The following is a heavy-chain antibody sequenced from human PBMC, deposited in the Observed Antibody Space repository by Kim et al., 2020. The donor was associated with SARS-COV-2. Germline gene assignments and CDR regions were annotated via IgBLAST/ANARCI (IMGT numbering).Heavy chain of an antibody. Sequence: GGSLRLSCAASGFTFNDYAMHWVRQAPGKGLEWVSGISWNSGSIGYAYSVKGRFTISRDNAKNSMYLQMNSLSAEDTALYYCAKVGGDGTFLDYWGQGTLVTVSS. CDR2: ISWNSGSI. CDR3: AKVGGDGTFLDY. CDR1: GFTFNDYA. D-gene: IGHD2-21*02. V-gene: IGHV3-9*01. J-gene: IGHJ4*02.